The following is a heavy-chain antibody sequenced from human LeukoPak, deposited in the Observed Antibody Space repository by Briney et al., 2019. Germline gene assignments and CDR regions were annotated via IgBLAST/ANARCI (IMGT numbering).Heavy chain of an antibody. V-gene: IGHV1-8*01. CDR1: GYTSTNYD. Sequence: PSPRASCTPSGYTSTNYDTNWVGQATRQGLEWMGWMNPNSGNTGYTHRFQGRVTMTRNTSITTAYMDLRSLKSDDTAIYYCTRGRGFLEGLAVWGQGTTVTVFS. J-gene: IGHJ6*02. CDR3: TRGRGFLEGLAV. CDR2: MNPNSGNT. D-gene: IGHD3-3*01.